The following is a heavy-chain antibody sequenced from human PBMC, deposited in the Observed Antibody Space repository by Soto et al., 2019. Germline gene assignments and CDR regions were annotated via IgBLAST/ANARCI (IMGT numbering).Heavy chain of an antibody. CDR1: GYSFTDYH. CDR3: ARGDSTDCSNGVCSFFYNHDMDV. V-gene: IGHV1-2*04. Sequence: ASVKVSCKASGYSFTDYHIHWVRQAPGQGLEWLGRINPKSGGTSTAQKFQGWVTMTTDTSISAASMELTRLTSDDTAIYYCARGDSTDCSNGVCSFFYNHDMDVWGQGTTVTVSS. J-gene: IGHJ6*02. D-gene: IGHD2-8*01. CDR2: INPKSGGT.